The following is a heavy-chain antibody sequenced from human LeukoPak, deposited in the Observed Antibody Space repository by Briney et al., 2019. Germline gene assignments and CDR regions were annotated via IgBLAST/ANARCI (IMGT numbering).Heavy chain of an antibody. D-gene: IGHD3-10*01. V-gene: IGHV3-30*03. Sequence: GGSLRLSCAASGFTFSSYGMHWVRQAPGKGLEWVAVISYDGSNKYYADFVKGRFTISRDNSKNTLYLQMNSLRAEDTAVYYCVWVNYYGSGSYYTRGEDFDYWGQGAPVTVSS. CDR2: ISYDGSNK. CDR3: VWVNYYGSGSYYTRGEDFDY. CDR1: GFTFSSYG. J-gene: IGHJ4*02.